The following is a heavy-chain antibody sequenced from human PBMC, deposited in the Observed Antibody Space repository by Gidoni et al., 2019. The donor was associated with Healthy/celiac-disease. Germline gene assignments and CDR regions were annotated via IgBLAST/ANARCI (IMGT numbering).Heavy chain of an antibody. CDR3: ARGGFSGYYYEYYFDY. D-gene: IGHD3-22*01. Sequence: QVQLVQSGAEVKKPGASVKVSCKASGYTFTSYAMHWVRQAPGQRLEWMGWINAGNGNTKYSQKFQGRVTITRDTSASTAYMELSSLRSEDTAVYYCARGGFSGYYYEYYFDYWGQGTLVTVSS. V-gene: IGHV1-3*01. CDR1: GYTFTSYA. CDR2: INAGNGNT. J-gene: IGHJ4*02.